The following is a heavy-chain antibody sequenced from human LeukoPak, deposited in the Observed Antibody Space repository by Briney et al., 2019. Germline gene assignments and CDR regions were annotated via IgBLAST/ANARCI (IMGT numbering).Heavy chain of an antibody. J-gene: IGHJ3*02. D-gene: IGHD6-19*01. CDR2: ISYDGSNK. CDR3: AKYLAHSSGWLLDAFDI. Sequence: GDSLRLSCAASGFTFSSYGMHWVRQAPGKGLEWVAVISYDGSNKYYADSVKGRFTISRDNSKNTLYVQMNSLRAEDTAVYYCAKYLAHSSGWLLDAFDIWGQGTMVTVSS. V-gene: IGHV3-30*18. CDR1: GFTFSSYG.